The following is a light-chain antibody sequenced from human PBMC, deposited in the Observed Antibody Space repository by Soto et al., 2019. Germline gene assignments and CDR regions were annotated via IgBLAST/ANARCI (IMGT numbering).Light chain of an antibody. CDR2: KAS. CDR3: LQDYNDPYT. Sequence: QMTQSPSTLSGSLRDRVTITCRASQTSSSWLDWYQQKPGKAPKLLNSKASSLERGVPSRFSGSGSVTKFTLTIASLHPDDFANYYFLQDYNDPYTFGQGTRLEIK. V-gene: IGKV1-5*03. CDR1: QTSSSW. J-gene: IGKJ5*01.